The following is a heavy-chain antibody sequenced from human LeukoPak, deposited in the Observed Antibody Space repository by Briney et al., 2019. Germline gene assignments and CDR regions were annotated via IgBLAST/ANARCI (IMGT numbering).Heavy chain of an antibody. D-gene: IGHD3-16*01. V-gene: IGHV4-38-2*02. CDR1: GYSISSGYY. CDR2: IYYSGST. Sequence: SETLSLTCTVSGYSISSGYYWGWIRQPPGKGLEWIGSIYYSGSTYYNPSLKSRVTISVDTSKNQFSLKVSSVTAADTAVYYCARVKDPGGYYYYYYMDIWGKGNTVTVSS. CDR3: ARVKDPGGYYYYYYMDI. J-gene: IGHJ6*03.